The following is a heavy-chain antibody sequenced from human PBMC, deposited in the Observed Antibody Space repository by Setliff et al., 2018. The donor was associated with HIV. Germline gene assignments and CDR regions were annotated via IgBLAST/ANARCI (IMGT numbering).Heavy chain of an antibody. CDR1: GGSISSYY. J-gene: IGHJ5*01. Sequence: PSETLSLTCTVSGGSISSYYWSWIRQPAGRGLEWIGHRYTTGSTSYNPSLKSRVTISVDTSKNQFSLKLSSVTAADTAVYYCARGPKPGLLDLTWFDSWGQGTLVTV. CDR2: RYTTGST. V-gene: IGHV4-4*07. D-gene: IGHD3-9*01. CDR3: ARGPKPGLLDLTWFDS.